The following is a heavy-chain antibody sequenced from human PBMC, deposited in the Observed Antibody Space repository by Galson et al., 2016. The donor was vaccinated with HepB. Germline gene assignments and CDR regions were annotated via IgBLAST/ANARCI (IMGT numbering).Heavy chain of an antibody. V-gene: IGHV3-7*01. D-gene: IGHD2-15*01. CDR2: IRQDGNEK. J-gene: IGHJ3*01. CDR3: ARDSGYCRGGSCYGDAFDV. Sequence: SLRLSCAASGFSFTNHWMTWVRQAPGKGLEWVANIRQDGNEKYHAEFVKGRFTISRENAKNSLYLQMSGLRPEDKAVYYCARDSGYCRGGSCYGDAFDVWGQGAMVTVSS. CDR1: GFSFTNHW.